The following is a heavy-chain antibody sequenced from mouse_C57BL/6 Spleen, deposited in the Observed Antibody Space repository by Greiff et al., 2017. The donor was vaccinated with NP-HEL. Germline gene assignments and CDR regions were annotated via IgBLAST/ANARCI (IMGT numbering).Heavy chain of an antibody. J-gene: IGHJ2*01. V-gene: IGHV1-81*01. CDR2: IYPRSGNT. D-gene: IGHD2-3*01. CDR1: GYTFTSYG. Sequence: QVQLKESGAELARPGASVKLSCKASGYTFTSYGISWVKQRTGQGLEWIGEIYPRSGNTYYNEKFKGKATLTADKSSSTAYMELRSLTSEDSAVYFCATLYDGYLYYFDYWGQGTTLTVSS. CDR3: ATLYDGYLYYFDY.